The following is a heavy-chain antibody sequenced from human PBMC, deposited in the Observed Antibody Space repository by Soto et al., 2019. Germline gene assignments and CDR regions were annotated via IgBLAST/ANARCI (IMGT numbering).Heavy chain of an antibody. J-gene: IGHJ4*02. CDR1: GSTFSSYA. Sequence: PGGSLRLSCAASGSTFSSYAMSWVRQAPGKGLEWVSVISGSGDSTYYADSVKGRFTISRDNSENTLYLQMNSLRAEDTAVYYCARTCSGGTCSFDYWGQGTLVTVSS. CDR3: ARTCSGGTCSFDY. D-gene: IGHD2-15*01. V-gene: IGHV3-23*01. CDR2: ISGSGDST.